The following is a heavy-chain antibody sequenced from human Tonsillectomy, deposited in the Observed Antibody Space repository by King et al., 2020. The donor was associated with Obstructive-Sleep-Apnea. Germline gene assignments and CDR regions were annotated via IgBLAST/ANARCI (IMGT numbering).Heavy chain of an antibody. D-gene: IGHD3-16*01. CDR3: AKAIFRRGWGGWGCDY. V-gene: IGHV3-9*01. Sequence: QLVQSGGGLVQPGRSLRLSCAASGFTFDYYAMHWVRQAPGKGLEWVSSISWNSGSIAYADSVKGRFTISRDNAKNSLYLQMNSLRAEDTALYYCAKAIFRRGWGGWGCDYWGQGTLVTVSS. CDR2: ISWNSGSI. J-gene: IGHJ4*02. CDR1: GFTFDYYA.